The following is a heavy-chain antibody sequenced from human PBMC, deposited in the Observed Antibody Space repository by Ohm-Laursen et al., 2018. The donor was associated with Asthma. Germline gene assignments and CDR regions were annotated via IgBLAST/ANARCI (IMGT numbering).Heavy chain of an antibody. Sequence: SLRLSCSASGFTFSSYAMSWIRQAPGKGLEWVSYISSSGSTIYYADSVKGRFTISRDNAKNSLYLQMNSLRAEDTAVYYCARRYYDFWSGYSEDAFDIWGQGTMVTVSS. D-gene: IGHD3-3*01. J-gene: IGHJ3*02. CDR2: ISSSGSTI. V-gene: IGHV3-11*01. CDR1: GFTFSSYA. CDR3: ARRYYDFWSGYSEDAFDI.